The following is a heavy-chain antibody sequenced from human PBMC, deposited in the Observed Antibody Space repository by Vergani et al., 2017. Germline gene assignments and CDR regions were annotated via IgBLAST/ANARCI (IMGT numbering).Heavy chain of an antibody. V-gene: IGHV5-51*01. Sequence: EVQLVQSGAEVKTPGESLKISCQISGYSFTNYWIGWVRQMPGKGLEWMGIIHPADSDTRYSPSFPGQVTISADKSISTAYLQRSSLRASDSAMYYCARLYGRDSSGSKYFDYWGQGTLVTVAS. D-gene: IGHD3-22*01. CDR1: GYSFTNYW. CDR3: ARLYGRDSSGSKYFDY. CDR2: IHPADSDT. J-gene: IGHJ4*02.